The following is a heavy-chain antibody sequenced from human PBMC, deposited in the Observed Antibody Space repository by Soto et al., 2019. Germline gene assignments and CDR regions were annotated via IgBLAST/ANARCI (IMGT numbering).Heavy chain of an antibody. Sequence: TLSLTCAVYGGSFSGYYWSWIRQPPGKGLEWIGEINHSGSTNYNPSLKSRVTISVDTSKNQFSLKLSSVTAADTAVYYCARGDYDYVWGSYRPQGFDPWGQGTLVTVSS. CDR2: INHSGST. V-gene: IGHV4-34*01. CDR3: ARGDYDYVWGSYRPQGFDP. D-gene: IGHD3-16*02. CDR1: GGSFSGYY. J-gene: IGHJ5*01.